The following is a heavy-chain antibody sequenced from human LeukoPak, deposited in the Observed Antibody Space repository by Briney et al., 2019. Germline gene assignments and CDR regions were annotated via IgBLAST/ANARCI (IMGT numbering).Heavy chain of an antibody. D-gene: IGHD5-18*01. CDR1: GGSISSYY. J-gene: IGHJ3*02. CDR2: IYTSGST. Sequence: SETLSLTCTVSGGSISSYYWSWIRQPAGKGLEWIGRIYTSGSTNYNPPLKSRVTMPVHTSKNQFSLKLSSVTAADTAVYYCASLPRGYSYGYGDAFDIWGQGTMVTVSS. V-gene: IGHV4-4*07. CDR3: ASLPRGYSYGYGDAFDI.